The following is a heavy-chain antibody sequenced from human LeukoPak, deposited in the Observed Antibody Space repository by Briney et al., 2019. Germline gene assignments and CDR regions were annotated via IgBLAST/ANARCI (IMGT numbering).Heavy chain of an antibody. Sequence: GGSLRLSCAASGFTFSSYAMSWVRQAPGKGLEWVSAISGSGGSTYYADSVKGRFTISRDNSKNTLYLQMNSLRAEDTAVYYCAAGGWQYYYYYMDVWGKGTTVTVSS. CDR3: AAGGWQYYYYYMDV. J-gene: IGHJ6*03. V-gene: IGHV3-23*01. D-gene: IGHD6-19*01. CDR2: ISGSGGST. CDR1: GFTFSSYA.